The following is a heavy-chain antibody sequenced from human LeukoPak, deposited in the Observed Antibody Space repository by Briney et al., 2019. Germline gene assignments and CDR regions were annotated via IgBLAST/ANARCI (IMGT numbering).Heavy chain of an antibody. V-gene: IGHV3-74*01. D-gene: IGHD6-6*01. Sequence: GGSLRLSCSASGFTVSSNYLSWVRQVPGKGLVWLPRINSDGSSTTYADSVKGRFTISTDNAKNTLYLQMNSLRAEDTAVYYCARAGYYSSSQFDYWGQGTLVTVSS. CDR3: ARAGYYSSSQFDY. CDR1: GFTVSSNY. CDR2: INSDGSST. J-gene: IGHJ4*02.